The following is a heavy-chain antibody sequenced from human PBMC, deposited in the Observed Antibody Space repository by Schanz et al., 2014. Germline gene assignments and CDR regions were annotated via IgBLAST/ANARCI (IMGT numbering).Heavy chain of an antibody. Sequence: EVQLLESGGGLVQPGGSLRLSCAASGFTFSSYAMSWVRQAPGKGLEWVAAITTAGTKMYYADSVRGRFTVSRDNSKNTLYLQMNSLRAEDTAVYYCARPPHDSSGYYPFDYWGQGTLVTVSS. CDR3: ARPPHDSSGYYPFDY. CDR1: GFTFSSYA. CDR2: ITTAGTKM. J-gene: IGHJ4*02. D-gene: IGHD3-22*01. V-gene: IGHV3-23*01.